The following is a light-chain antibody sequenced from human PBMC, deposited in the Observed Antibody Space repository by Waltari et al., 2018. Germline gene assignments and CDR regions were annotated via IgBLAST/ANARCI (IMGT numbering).Light chain of an antibody. CDR3: SSYTTGSTRYV. V-gene: IGLV2-14*03. Sequence: QSALTQPASESGSPAQSITISCTGTSSDIGASTFVPCYHKHPGKAPKVMFYDVNKRHSGVSSRFAGSNAGNTASLTISGLQAEDEADYYCSSYTTGSTRYVFGSGTKVTVL. CDR1: SSDIGASTF. J-gene: IGLJ1*01. CDR2: DVN.